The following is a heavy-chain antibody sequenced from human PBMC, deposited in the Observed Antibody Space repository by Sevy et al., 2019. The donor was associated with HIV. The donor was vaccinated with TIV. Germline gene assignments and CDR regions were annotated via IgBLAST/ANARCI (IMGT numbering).Heavy chain of an antibody. CDR2: INHSGST. CDR1: GGSLSGYY. D-gene: IGHD3-22*01. Sequence: SETLSLTCAVYGGSLSGYYWSWIRQPPGKGLEWIGEINHSGSTNYNPSLKSRVTISVDTSKNQFSLKLSSVTAADTAVYYCARGGLVVATNWFDPWGQGPLVTVSS. J-gene: IGHJ5*02. CDR3: ARGGLVVATNWFDP. V-gene: IGHV4-34*01.